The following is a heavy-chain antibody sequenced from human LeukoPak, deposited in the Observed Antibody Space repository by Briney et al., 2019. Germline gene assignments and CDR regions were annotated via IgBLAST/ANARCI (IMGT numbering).Heavy chain of an antibody. CDR3: AREKRRIAAAGSYMDV. Sequence: GASVKVSCKASGYTFTGYYMHWVRQAPGQGLEWMGWINPNSGGTNYAQKFQGRVTMTRDTSISTAYMELSRLRSDDTAVYYCAREKRRIAAAGSYMDVWGKGTTVTVSS. D-gene: IGHD6-13*01. J-gene: IGHJ6*03. V-gene: IGHV1-2*02. CDR1: GYTFTGYY. CDR2: INPNSGGT.